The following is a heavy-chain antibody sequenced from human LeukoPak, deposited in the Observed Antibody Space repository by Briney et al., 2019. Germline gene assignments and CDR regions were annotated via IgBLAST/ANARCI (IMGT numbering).Heavy chain of an antibody. D-gene: IGHD5-12*01. CDR1: GYTFTGYY. J-gene: IGHJ4*02. V-gene: IGHV1-2*02. Sequence: VASVKVSCKASGYTFTGYYMHWVRQAPGQGLEWMGWINPDSGGTNYAQKFQGRVTMTRDTSISTAYMELSRLRCDDTAVYYCAREGEGGYDYFIDYWGQGTLVTVSS. CDR3: AREGEGGYDYFIDY. CDR2: INPDSGGT.